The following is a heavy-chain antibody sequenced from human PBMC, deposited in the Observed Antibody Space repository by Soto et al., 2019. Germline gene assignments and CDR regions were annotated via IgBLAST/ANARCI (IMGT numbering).Heavy chain of an antibody. Sequence: GGSLRLSCAASGFTFSSYSMNWVRQAPGKGLEWVSYISSSSSTIYYADSVKGRFTISRDNAKNSLYLQMNSLRAEDTAVYYCARATYYDFWSGYGYMDVWGKGTTVTVSS. CDR1: GFTFSSYS. J-gene: IGHJ6*03. CDR2: ISSSSSTI. V-gene: IGHV3-48*01. CDR3: ARATYYDFWSGYGYMDV. D-gene: IGHD3-3*01.